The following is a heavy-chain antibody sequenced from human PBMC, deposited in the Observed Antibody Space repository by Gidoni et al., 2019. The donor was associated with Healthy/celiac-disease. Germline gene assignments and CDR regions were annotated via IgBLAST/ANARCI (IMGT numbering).Heavy chain of an antibody. D-gene: IGHD3-9*01. CDR3: ARDPGPNYDILTGYSNYGMDV. CDR1: GYTFTSYG. J-gene: IGHJ6*02. CDR2: ISAYNGNT. V-gene: IGHV1-18*01. Sequence: QVQLVQSGAEVKKPGASVKVSCKASGYTFTSYGISWVRQAPGQGLEWMGWISAYNGNTNYAQKLQGRVTMTTDTSTSTAYMELRSLRSDDTAVYYCARDPGPNYDILTGYSNYGMDVWGQGTTVTVSS.